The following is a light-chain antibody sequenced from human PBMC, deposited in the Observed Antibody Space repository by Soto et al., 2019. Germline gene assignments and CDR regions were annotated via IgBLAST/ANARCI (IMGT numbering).Light chain of an antibody. CDR1: QTISKY. Sequence: DIQMTQSPSSLSASVGDRVTITCRASQTISKYLNWYQHKPGKGSKLLIYGASTLQSGVSSRFSGSGSGTDFTLTISSLQPEDVATYYCQQSNSIPPWTFGQGTKVDIK. V-gene: IGKV1-39*01. CDR2: GAS. J-gene: IGKJ1*01. CDR3: QQSNSIPPWT.